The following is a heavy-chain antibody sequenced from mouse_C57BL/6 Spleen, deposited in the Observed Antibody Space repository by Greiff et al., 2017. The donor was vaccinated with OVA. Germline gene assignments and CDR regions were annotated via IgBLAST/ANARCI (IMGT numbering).Heavy chain of an antibody. CDR3: TRSGDYYYGDY. J-gene: IGHJ2*01. Sequence: VQLQQSGPELVKPGASVKISCKASGYAFSSSWMNWVKQRPGKGLEWIGRIYPGDGDTNYNGKFKGKATLTADKSSSTAYMQLSSLTSEDSAVYYCTRSGDYYYGDYWGQGTTLTVSS. D-gene: IGHD1-1*01. CDR2: IYPGDGDT. V-gene: IGHV1-82*01. CDR1: GYAFSSSW.